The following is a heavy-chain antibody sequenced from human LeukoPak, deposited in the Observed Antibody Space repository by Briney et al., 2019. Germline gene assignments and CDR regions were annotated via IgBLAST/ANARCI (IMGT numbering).Heavy chain of an antibody. J-gene: IGHJ4*02. D-gene: IGHD3-9*01. V-gene: IGHV3-23*01. Sequence: GGSLRLSCAASGFTFSSYAMSWVRQAPGKGLEWVSAISGSGGSTYYADSVKGRFTISRDNSKDTLYLQMNSLRAEDTAVYNCAKDLVSRDYDIYDYWGQGTLVTVSS. CDR1: GFTFSSYA. CDR3: AKDLVSRDYDIYDY. CDR2: ISGSGGST.